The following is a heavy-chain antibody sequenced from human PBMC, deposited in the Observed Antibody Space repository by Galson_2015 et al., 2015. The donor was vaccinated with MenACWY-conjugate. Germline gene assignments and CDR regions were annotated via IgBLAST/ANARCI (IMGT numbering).Heavy chain of an antibody. V-gene: IGHV3-33*01. CDR2: IWYDGSNK. CDR3: ARDSPMVRGTDYYYMDV. Sequence: SLRLSCAASGFTFSSYGMHWVRQAPGKGLEWVAVIWYDGSNKYYADSVKGRFTISRDNSKNTLYLQMNSLRAEDTAVYYCARDSPMVRGTDYYYMDVWGKGTTVTVSS. D-gene: IGHD3-10*01. CDR1: GFTFSSYG. J-gene: IGHJ6*03.